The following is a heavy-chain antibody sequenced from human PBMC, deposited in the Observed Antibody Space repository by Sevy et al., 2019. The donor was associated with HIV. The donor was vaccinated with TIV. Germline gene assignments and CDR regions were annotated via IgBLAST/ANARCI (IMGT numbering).Heavy chain of an antibody. V-gene: IGHV3-73*01. D-gene: IGHD3-22*01. Sequence: GWSLRLSCAASGFTFSGSAMHWVRQASGKGLEWIGRIRSKASSYATVYAASVKGRFTISRDDSKNTAYLQMNSLKIEDTAVYYCVSLLYYYEEYNAMDVWGQGTTVTVSS. J-gene: IGHJ6*02. CDR3: VSLLYYYEEYNAMDV. CDR1: GFTFSGSA. CDR2: IRSKASSYAT.